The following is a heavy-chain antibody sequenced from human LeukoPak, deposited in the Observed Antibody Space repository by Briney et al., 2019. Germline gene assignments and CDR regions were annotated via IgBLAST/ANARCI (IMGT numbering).Heavy chain of an antibody. V-gene: IGHV1-8*01. Sequence: ASVKVSCKASDYTFVSYDINWVRQATGQGLEWMGWVNPDSGDTGYAQKFQGRVTMTRDTSINTAYMELSSLTSEDTAVYYCARGTPSGWLGAVYWGQGTLVTVSS. CDR1: DYTFVSYD. CDR3: ARGTPSGWLGAVY. J-gene: IGHJ4*02. D-gene: IGHD6-19*01. CDR2: VNPDSGDT.